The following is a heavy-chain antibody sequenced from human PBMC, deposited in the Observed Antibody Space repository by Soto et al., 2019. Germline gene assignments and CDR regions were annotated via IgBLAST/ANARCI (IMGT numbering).Heavy chain of an antibody. CDR3: AKHVELLAPFDY. Sequence: GGSLRLSCAVSGFTFSNYAMSWVRQAPGKGLEWVSAISGSGGSTYYAGSVKGRFTIPTDNSKNTLYLQMNSLRAEDTAVYYCAKHVELLAPFDYWGQGTLVTVSS. CDR2: ISGSGGST. J-gene: IGHJ4*02. D-gene: IGHD1-26*01. CDR1: GFTFSNYA. V-gene: IGHV3-23*01.